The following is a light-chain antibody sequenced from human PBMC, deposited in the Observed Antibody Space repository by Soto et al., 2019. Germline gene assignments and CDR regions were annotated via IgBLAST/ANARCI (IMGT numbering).Light chain of an antibody. J-gene: IGKJ5*01. CDR3: QLRKNWPPIT. CDR1: QNVDKL. Sequence: IQLTQCPASLSLSPRETSTLFCRASQNVDKLLAWYQPRPGQPPRLLIFDSSNRANGVPVRFSGSGSGTVLTLTFGSLEPEDSAFYDCQLRKNWPPITFGQGTRLEIK. CDR2: DSS. V-gene: IGKV3-11*01.